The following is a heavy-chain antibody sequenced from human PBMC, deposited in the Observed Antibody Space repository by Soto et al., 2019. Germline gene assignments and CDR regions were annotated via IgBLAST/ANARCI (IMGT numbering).Heavy chain of an antibody. CDR3: ARHSGSYGDDDY. J-gene: IGHJ4*02. CDR2: INAYNGNT. V-gene: IGHV1-18*01. CDR1: GYTFTSYG. Sequence: QVQLVQSGAEVKKPGASVKVSCKASGYTFTSYGISWVRQAPGQGLEWMGWINAYNGNTNYAQKLQGKVTMNTDPSTSTAYMELRSLRSDDPAVYYCARHSGSYGDDDYWGQGTLVTVSS. D-gene: IGHD1-26*01.